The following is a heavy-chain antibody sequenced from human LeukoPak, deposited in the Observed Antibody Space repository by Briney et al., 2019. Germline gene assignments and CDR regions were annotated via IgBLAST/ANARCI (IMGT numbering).Heavy chain of an antibody. J-gene: IGHJ4*02. V-gene: IGHV3-23*01. CDR2: ISGNGDTT. Sequence: GGSLRLSCAASGFTFSNAWMSWVRQAPGKGLEWVSSISGNGDTTYYPDSVRGRFTISRDNSKSTLFLQMNSLRAEDTALYYCAKDPSYGSGTLYPTFDYWGQGTLVTVSS. CDR1: GFTFSNAW. D-gene: IGHD3-10*01. CDR3: AKDPSYGSGTLYPTFDY.